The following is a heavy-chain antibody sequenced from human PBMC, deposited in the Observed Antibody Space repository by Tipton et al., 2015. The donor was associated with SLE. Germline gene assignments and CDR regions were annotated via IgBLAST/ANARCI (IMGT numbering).Heavy chain of an antibody. CDR2: IYYSGST. CDR3: ASVVVVPVAKLEWFDP. J-gene: IGHJ5*02. CDR1: GGSISSGGSY. D-gene: IGHD2-2*01. V-gene: IGHV4-31*03. Sequence: LRLSCTVSGGSISSGGSYWSWIRQHPGKGLEWIGYIYYSGSTYYNPSLKSRVTISVDTSKNHFSLKLSSVTAADTAVYYCASVVVVPVAKLEWFDPWGQGTLVTVSS.